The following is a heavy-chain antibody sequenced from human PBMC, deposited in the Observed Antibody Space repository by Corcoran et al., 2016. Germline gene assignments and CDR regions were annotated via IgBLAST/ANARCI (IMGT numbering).Heavy chain of an antibody. V-gene: IGHV5-10-1*03. Sequence: EVQLVQSGAEVKKPGESLRISCKGSGYSFTSYWISWVRQMPGKGLEWMGRIDPSDSYTNYSPSFQGHVTISADKSISTAYLQWSILQASDTAMYYCARQSTIFGVVTYGMDVWGQGTTVTVSS. J-gene: IGHJ6*02. CDR2: IDPSDSYT. D-gene: IGHD3-3*01. CDR3: ARQSTIFGVVTYGMDV. CDR1: GYSFTSYW.